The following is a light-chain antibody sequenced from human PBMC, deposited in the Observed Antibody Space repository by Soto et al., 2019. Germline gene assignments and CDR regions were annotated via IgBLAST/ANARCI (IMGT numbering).Light chain of an antibody. CDR2: KAS. J-gene: IGKJ1*01. Sequence: DFQMTQFPSTLSAYVGDRVGITFLASQSIRSWLAWYQQKPGKAPNLLIYKASSLASGVPSRFSGSGSGTDFTLTISCLQSDDFATYYCQHYNSYSEAFGQGTKVDIK. V-gene: IGKV1-5*03. CDR3: QHYNSYSEA. CDR1: QSIRSW.